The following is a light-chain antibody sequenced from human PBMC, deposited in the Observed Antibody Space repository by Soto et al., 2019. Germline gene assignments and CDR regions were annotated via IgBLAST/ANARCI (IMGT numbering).Light chain of an antibody. CDR3: QQYNKWPPWT. Sequence: EIVMTQSPATLSLSPGERATLSCRASQSVSSNFAWYQQKPGQAPRLLIYGASTRATGIPARFSGSGSGKEFTLTISSLQSEDFAVYYCQQYNKWPPWTFGQGPKVEIK. J-gene: IGKJ1*01. V-gene: IGKV3-15*01. CDR2: GAS. CDR1: QSVSSN.